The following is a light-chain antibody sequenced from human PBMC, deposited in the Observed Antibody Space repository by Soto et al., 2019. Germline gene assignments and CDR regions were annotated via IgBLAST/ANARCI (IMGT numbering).Light chain of an antibody. J-gene: IGKJ2*01. Sequence: IQMTQFPSSLSTSVGERVSITCQASQDISNSLNWYQQKPGKAPNLLIYEASKLQTGVPSRFSGGGSGTHFTFTISNLQPEDIATYYCQHYDNLPRYTFGLGTKVDI. V-gene: IGKV1-33*01. CDR3: QHYDNLPRYT. CDR2: EAS. CDR1: QDISNS.